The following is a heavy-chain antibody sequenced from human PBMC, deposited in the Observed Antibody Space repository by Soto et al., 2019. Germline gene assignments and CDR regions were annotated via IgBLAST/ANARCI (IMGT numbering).Heavy chain of an antibody. J-gene: IGHJ6*03. CDR2: INHSGST. CDR1: GGTFSGYY. Sequence: PSQTLRLTCAVDGGTFSGYYGSWIRQPPGKGLEWIGEINHSGSTNYNPSLKSRVTISVDTSKNQFSLKLSSVTAADTAVYYCARGLDYYYYMDVWGKGTTVTVSS. V-gene: IGHV4-34*01. CDR3: ARGLDYYYYMDV.